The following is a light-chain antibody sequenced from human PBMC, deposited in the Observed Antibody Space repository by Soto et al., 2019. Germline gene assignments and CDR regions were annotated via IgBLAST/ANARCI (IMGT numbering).Light chain of an antibody. CDR2: GAS. CDR1: QSVTSNY. J-gene: IGKJ1*01. V-gene: IGKV3-20*01. CDR3: QQYSDSPQT. Sequence: EIVLTQSPATLSLSPGERATLSCRASQSVTSNYLAWYQQKPGQAPRLLIYGASSRATAIPDRFSGSGSGTDFTLTISRLEPEDFAVYHCQQYSDSPQTFGQGTKVEIK.